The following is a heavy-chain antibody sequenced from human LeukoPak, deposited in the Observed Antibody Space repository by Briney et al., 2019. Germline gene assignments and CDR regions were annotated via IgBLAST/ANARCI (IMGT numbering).Heavy chain of an antibody. Sequence: GGSLRLSYAASGLTFSSYAMSWVRQAPGKGLAWVSTISGGSGSTYCADSVKGRFTISRDNSKNTLYLQMNSLRDEDTAVYYCAKHRFESGGYHSTDWGQGTLVTVSS. D-gene: IGHD3-22*01. V-gene: IGHV3-23*01. CDR1: GLTFSSYA. CDR3: AKHRFESGGYHSTD. CDR2: ISGGSGST. J-gene: IGHJ4*02.